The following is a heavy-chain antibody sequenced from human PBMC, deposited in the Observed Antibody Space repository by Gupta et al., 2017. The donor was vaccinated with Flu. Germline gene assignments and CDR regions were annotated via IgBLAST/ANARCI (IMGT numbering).Heavy chain of an antibody. J-gene: IGHJ4*02. D-gene: IGHD6-19*01. CDR3: AKGDRGSGWAY. V-gene: IGHV3-23*01. CDR2: ISGSGGTT. Sequence: WVRQAPGKGLEWVSAISGSGGTTHYADSVKGRFTISRDNSKNTLYLQMNSLRAEDTAVYYCAKGDRGSGWAYWGQGTLVTVSS.